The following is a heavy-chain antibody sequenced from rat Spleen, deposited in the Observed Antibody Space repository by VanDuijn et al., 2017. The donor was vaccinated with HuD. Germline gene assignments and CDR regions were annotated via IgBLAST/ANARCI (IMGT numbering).Heavy chain of an antibody. CDR3: TQQLGDWFAY. J-gene: IGHJ3*01. CDR1: GVTFSNSA. Sequence: EVQLVESGGGLVQPGRSLKLSCTASGVTFSNSAMTWVRQAPTKGLEWVATISYDGSSTYYRDSLKGRFTLSRDNAKSTLYLQMDSLRSEDTATYYCTQQLGDWFAYWGQGTLVTVSS. V-gene: IGHV5-29*01. D-gene: IGHD1-10*01. CDR2: ISYDGSST.